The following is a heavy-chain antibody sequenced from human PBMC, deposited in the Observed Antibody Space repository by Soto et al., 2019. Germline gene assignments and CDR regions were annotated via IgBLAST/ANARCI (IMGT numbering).Heavy chain of an antibody. CDR1: GYTFTSYA. CDR3: ARDSVATIEWYFDF. Sequence: GASVKVSCKASGYTFTSYAMHWVRQAPGQRLEWMGWINAGNGNTKYSQKFQGRVTITRDTSASTAYMELSSLRSEDTAVYYCARDSVATIEWYFDFWGRGTLVTVSS. CDR2: INAGNGNT. V-gene: IGHV1-3*01. J-gene: IGHJ2*01. D-gene: IGHD5-12*01.